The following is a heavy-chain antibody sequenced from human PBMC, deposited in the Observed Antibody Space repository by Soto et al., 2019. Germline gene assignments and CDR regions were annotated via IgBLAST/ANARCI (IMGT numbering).Heavy chain of an antibody. CDR3: LYKNTQSTGAYVLFDH. V-gene: IGHV2-5*02. D-gene: IGHD3-16*01. J-gene: IGHJ4*01. CDR2: IYWDNDR. Sequence: DSGPTRVSHTQTLRLTCTFSGFSLRPSGVEVGWVRQPPGKALEWLALIYWDNDRRYNPSLKTRVTITKDTSRNQVVLTMSNMDHVGTGPYYFLYKNTQSTGAYVLFDHWGHGTLV. CDR1: GFSLRPSGVE.